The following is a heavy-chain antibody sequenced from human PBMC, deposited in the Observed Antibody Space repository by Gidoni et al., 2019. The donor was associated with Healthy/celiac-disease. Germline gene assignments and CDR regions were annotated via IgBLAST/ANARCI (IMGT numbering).Heavy chain of an antibody. CDR2: IYTSGST. CDR3: AREGIQLWGWYYFDY. J-gene: IGHJ4*02. V-gene: IGHV4-61*02. D-gene: IGHD5-18*01. CDR1: GGSISSGSYY. Sequence: QVQLQESGPGLVKPSQTLSLTCTVSGGSISSGSYYWSWIRQPAGKGLEWIGRIYTSGSTNYNPSLKSRVTISVDTSKNQFSLKLSSVTAADTAVYYCAREGIQLWGWYYFDYWGQGTLVTVSS.